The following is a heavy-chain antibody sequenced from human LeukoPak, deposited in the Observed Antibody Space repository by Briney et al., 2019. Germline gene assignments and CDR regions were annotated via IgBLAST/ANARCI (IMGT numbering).Heavy chain of an antibody. D-gene: IGHD3-10*01. CDR3: ASLRDDYGSGSYPDY. J-gene: IGHJ4*02. CDR1: GGSISSSSYY. CDR2: IYYSGST. Sequence: SETLSLTCTVSGGSISSSSYYWGWIRQPPGKGLEWIGSIYYSGSTYYNPSLKSRVTISVDTSKNQFSLKLSSVTAADTAVYCCASLRDDYGSGSYPDYWGQGTLVTVSS. V-gene: IGHV4-39*01.